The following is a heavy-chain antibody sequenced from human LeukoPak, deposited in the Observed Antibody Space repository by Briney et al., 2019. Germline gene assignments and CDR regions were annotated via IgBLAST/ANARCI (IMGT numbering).Heavy chain of an antibody. V-gene: IGHV3-48*01. CDR1: GFTLSRYT. CDR2: ISSSGTAM. D-gene: IGHD2-15*01. J-gene: IGHJ4*02. CDR3: ARVSYSPSPTPFDY. Sequence: PGGSLRLSCAASGFTLSRYTMFWVRQAPGMGLEWVSYISSSGTAMDYADSVKGRFTISRDNAKNSLYLQMNSLRAEDTAVYYCARVSYSPSPTPFDYWGQGTRITVSS.